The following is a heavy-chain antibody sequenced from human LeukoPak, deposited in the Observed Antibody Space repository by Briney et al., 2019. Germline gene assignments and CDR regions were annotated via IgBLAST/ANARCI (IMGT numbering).Heavy chain of an antibody. D-gene: IGHD2-15*01. CDR3: ASPRRDIVVVVAATPRLYFDY. V-gene: IGHV3-23*01. Sequence: GGSLSLSCAASGFTFSSYAMSWVRQAPGKGLEWVSAISGSGGSTYYADSVKGRFTISRDNSKSTLYLQMNSLRAEDTAVYYCASPRRDIVVVVAATPRLYFDYWGQGTLVTVSS. CDR2: ISGSGGST. CDR1: GFTFSSYA. J-gene: IGHJ4*02.